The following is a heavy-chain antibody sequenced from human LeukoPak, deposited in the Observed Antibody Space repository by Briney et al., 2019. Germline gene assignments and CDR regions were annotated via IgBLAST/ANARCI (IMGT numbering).Heavy chain of an antibody. CDR3: ARGGTHYYDSSDLYIPHFDY. CDR2: ISSSSSTI. Sequence: GGSLRLSCAASGFTFSSYSMNWVRQAPGKGLEWVSYISSSSSTIYYADSVKGRFTISRDNAKNSLYLQMNSLRDEDTAVYYWARGGTHYYDSSDLYIPHFDYWGQGTLVTVSS. J-gene: IGHJ4*02. V-gene: IGHV3-48*02. CDR1: GFTFSSYS. D-gene: IGHD3-22*01.